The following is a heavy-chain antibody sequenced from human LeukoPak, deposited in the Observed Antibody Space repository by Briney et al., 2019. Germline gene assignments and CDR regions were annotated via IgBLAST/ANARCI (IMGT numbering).Heavy chain of an antibody. Sequence: GESLKISCKGSGYSFTSYWSGWVRQMPGKGLEWMGIIYPGDSDTRYSPSFQGQVTISADKSISTAYLQWSSLKASDTAMYYCARTTYYYDSSGYSYNWFDPWGQGTLVTVSS. CDR3: ARTTYYYDSSGYSYNWFDP. CDR2: IYPGDSDT. CDR1: GYSFTSYW. J-gene: IGHJ5*02. D-gene: IGHD3-22*01. V-gene: IGHV5-51*01.